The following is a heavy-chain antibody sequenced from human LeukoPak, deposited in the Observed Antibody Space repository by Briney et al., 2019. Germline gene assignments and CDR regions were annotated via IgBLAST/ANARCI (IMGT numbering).Heavy chain of an antibody. CDR2: IYYSGST. V-gene: IGHV4-39*01. CDR3: AGVRYYYGSDYYYYMDV. Sequence: SETLSLTCTVSGGSISSSTYYWGWIRQPPGKGLEWIGGIYYSGSTYYNPSLKSRVTISLDTSKNQFSLRLSSVTAADTAVYYCAGVRYYYGSDYYYYMDVWGKGTTVTVSS. J-gene: IGHJ6*03. D-gene: IGHD3-10*01. CDR1: GGSISSSTYY.